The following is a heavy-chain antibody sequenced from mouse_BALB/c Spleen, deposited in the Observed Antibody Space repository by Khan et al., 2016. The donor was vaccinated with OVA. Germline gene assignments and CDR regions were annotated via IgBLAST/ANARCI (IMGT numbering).Heavy chain of an antibody. J-gene: IGHJ3*01. Sequence: EVELVESGGGLVKPGGSLKLSCAASGFTFSNYAMSWVRQSPEKRLEWVASISSGDSTYYPDSVKGRFTISRDNARNILYLQMSSLRSEDTAMYYCAGDYWVAYWGQGTLVTVSA. CDR2: ISSGDST. CDR1: GFTFSNYA. CDR3: AGDYWVAY. V-gene: IGHV5-6-5*01.